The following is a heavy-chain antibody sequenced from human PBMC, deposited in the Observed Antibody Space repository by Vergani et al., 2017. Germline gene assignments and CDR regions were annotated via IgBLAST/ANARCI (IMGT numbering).Heavy chain of an antibody. CDR3: ARDGNSSGWAYYYYGMDV. Sequence: QVQLQQWGAGLLKPSETLSLTCAVYGGSFSGYYWSWIRQPPGKGLEWIGEIIHSGSTNYNPSLESRVTISVDTSKNQFSLKLSSVTAADTDVYYCARDGNSSGWAYYYYGMDVWGQGTTVTVS. V-gene: IGHV4-34*12. CDR1: GGSFSGYY. CDR2: IIHSGST. J-gene: IGHJ6*02. D-gene: IGHD6-19*01.